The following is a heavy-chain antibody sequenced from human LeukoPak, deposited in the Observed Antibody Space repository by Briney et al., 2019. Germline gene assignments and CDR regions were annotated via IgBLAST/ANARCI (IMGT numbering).Heavy chain of an antibody. D-gene: IGHD3-3*01. Sequence: SETLSLTCAVYGGSFSGYYWSWIRQPPGKGLEWIGEINHSGSTNYNPSLKSRVTISVNTSKNQFSLKLSSVTAADTAVYYCARVGASIFGVVKHYYFDYWGQGTLVTVSS. CDR2: INHSGST. V-gene: IGHV4-34*01. CDR1: GGSFSGYY. J-gene: IGHJ4*02. CDR3: ARVGASIFGVVKHYYFDY.